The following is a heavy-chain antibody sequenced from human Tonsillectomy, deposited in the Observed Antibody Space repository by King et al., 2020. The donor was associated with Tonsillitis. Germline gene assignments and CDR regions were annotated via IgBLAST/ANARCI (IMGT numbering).Heavy chain of an antibody. CDR1: GYIFTDYY. J-gene: IGHJ4*02. CDR3: ARVPNSYDSSGYYPNYYFDY. D-gene: IGHD3-22*01. V-gene: IGHV1-2*02. CDR2: INPNSSDT. Sequence: QLVQSGAEVKKPGASVKVSCEASGYIFTDYYVHWVRQAPQQGLEWMGWINPNSSDTNYAQKFQGRVTMTRDTSISTVYLELSSLRSGDTAVYYCARVPNSYDSSGYYPNYYFDYWGQGTLVTVSS.